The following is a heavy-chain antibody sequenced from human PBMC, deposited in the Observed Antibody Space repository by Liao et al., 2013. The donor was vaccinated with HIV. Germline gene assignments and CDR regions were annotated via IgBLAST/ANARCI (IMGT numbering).Heavy chain of an antibody. V-gene: IGHV4-34*01. CDR2: INHSGRT. CDR3: ARTRYCSGTSCYGWFDP. CDR1: GGSFSGYY. D-gene: IGHD2-2*01. J-gene: IGHJ5*02. Sequence: QVQLQQWGAGLLKPSETLSLTCAVYGGSFSGYYWSWIRQPPGKGLERIGEINHSGRTNYNPSLKSRVTISVDTSKNQFSLKLSSVTAADTAVYYCARTRYCSGTSCYGWFDPWGQGTRVT.